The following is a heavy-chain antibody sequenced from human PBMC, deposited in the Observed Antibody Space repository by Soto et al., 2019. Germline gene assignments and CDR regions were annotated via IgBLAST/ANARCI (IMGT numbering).Heavy chain of an antibody. J-gene: IGHJ4*02. Sequence: SETLSLTCAVYGWSFSGYYWSWIRQPPGKGLEWIGEINHSGSTNYNPSLKSRVTISVDTSKNQFSLKLSSVTAADTAVYYCARGSHYYDSSGYSGDYWGQGTLVTVSS. V-gene: IGHV4-34*01. D-gene: IGHD3-22*01. CDR3: ARGSHYYDSSGYSGDY. CDR1: GWSFSGYY. CDR2: INHSGST.